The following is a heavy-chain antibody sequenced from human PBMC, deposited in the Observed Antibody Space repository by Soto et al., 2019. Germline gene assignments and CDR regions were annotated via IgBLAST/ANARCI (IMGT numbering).Heavy chain of an antibody. CDR2: IHERGIT. CDR3: ARSMYSTSAQLYYGMDV. Sequence: SETLSLTCDVSGGSVSDYYWSWIRQAPGKGLEWIGYIHERGITYYNLSLKSRVTISVDTSKNQLSLKLSSATAADTAVYYCARSMYSTSAQLYYGMDVWGQGTTVT. D-gene: IGHD6-6*01. J-gene: IGHJ6*02. CDR1: GGSVSDYY. V-gene: IGHV4-4*09.